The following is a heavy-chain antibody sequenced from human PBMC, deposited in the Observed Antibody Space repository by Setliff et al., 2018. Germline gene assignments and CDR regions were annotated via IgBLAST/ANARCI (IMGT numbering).Heavy chain of an antibody. Sequence: ASETLSLTCTVSGGSISTSSYYRGWIRQPPGKGLEWIGSIYYSGSTYYNPSLKSRVTISVDTSKNQFSLKLSSVTAADTAVYYCARRTEYYNFWSGYYDYWGQGTLVTVSS. CDR3: ARRTEYYNFWSGYYDY. J-gene: IGHJ4*02. D-gene: IGHD3-3*01. V-gene: IGHV4-39*07. CDR1: GGSISTSSYY. CDR2: IYYSGST.